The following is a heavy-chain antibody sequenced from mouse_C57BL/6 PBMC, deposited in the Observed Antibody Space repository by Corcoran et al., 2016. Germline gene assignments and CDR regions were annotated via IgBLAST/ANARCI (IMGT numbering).Heavy chain of an antibody. V-gene: IGHV9-3*01. J-gene: IGHJ3*01. CDR1: GYTFTTYG. D-gene: IGHD2-2*01. CDR2: INTYSGVP. CDR3: ARYGLFAY. Sequence: QIQLVQSGPELKKPGETVKISCKASGYTFTTYGMSWVKQAPGKGLKWMGWINTYSGVPTYADDFKGRFAFSLETSASTAYLQINNLKNEDTATYFCARYGLFAYWGQGTLVTVSA.